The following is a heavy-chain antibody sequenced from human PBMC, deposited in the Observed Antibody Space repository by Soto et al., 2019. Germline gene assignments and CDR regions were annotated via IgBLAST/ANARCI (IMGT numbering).Heavy chain of an antibody. J-gene: IGHJ4*02. CDR2: IHPSGGGS. D-gene: IGHD2-21*02. Sequence: ASVKVSCKPSGYTLNTYYLHWVRQAPGQGLEWMGIIHPSGGGSTYAQKFLGRVTMTRDTSTSTVFMELSSLRSADTAVYYCARGGHIAVVTASFDYWGQGTLVTVST. CDR3: ARGGHIAVVTASFDY. CDR1: GYTLNTYY. V-gene: IGHV1-46*02.